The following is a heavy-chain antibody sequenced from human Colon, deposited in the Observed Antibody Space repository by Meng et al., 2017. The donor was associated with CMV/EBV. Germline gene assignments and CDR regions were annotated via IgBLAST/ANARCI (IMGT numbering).Heavy chain of an antibody. V-gene: IGHV4-4*07. J-gene: IGHJ5*02. Sequence: QVQLPESGPGPVKPSETLPPTCTVSGGYISDYYYDWIRQPVGKGLEWIGRIFPTGSAYYNSSLNSRVTMSVDTSKNQVSLKLTSVTAADTAVYYCARDSDGSGTFSYWFDPWGQGTLVTVSS. CDR1: GGYISDYY. CDR3: ARDSDGSGTFSYWFDP. CDR2: IFPTGSA. D-gene: IGHD3-10*01.